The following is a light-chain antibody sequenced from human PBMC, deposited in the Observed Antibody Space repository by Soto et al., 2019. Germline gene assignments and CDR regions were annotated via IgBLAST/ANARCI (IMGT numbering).Light chain of an antibody. CDR3: QQYGTSLSLT. J-gene: IGKJ5*01. CDR2: GAS. CDR1: HSISDT. V-gene: IGKV3-15*01. Sequence: EIVMTQSPATLSVSPGGRATLSCRASHSISDTLAWYQQKPGQAPRLLIHGASTRATGFPARFSGSGSGTDFTLTIRRLEPEDFAVYYCQQYGTSLSLTFGQGTRLEIK.